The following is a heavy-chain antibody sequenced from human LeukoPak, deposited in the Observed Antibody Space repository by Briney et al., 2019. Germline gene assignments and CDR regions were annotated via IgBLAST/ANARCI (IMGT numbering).Heavy chain of an antibody. D-gene: IGHD3-10*01. CDR1: GGSISAYD. V-gene: IGHV4-59*08. Sequence: SETLSLTCTVSGGSISAYDWSWIRQPPGKGLEWIGNIYDSQISSYNPSLKSRVTISLDTSQNQLSLDLSSVTAADTAVYYCARHSLVFYGSGSYFLSSMDVWGQGTTVTVSS. CDR3: ARHSLVFYGSGSYFLSSMDV. J-gene: IGHJ6*02. CDR2: IYDSQIS.